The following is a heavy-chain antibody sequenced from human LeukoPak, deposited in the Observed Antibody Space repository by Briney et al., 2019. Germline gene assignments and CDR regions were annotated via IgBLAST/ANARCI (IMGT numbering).Heavy chain of an antibody. J-gene: IGHJ4*02. D-gene: IGHD3-22*01. CDR2: ISDNGGNT. CDR3: ARDPYYDSIEGIDY. V-gene: IGHV3-23*01. CDR1: GFTFSTYG. Sequence: GGSLRLSCAASGFTFSTYGMGWVRQAPGKGLEWVSSISDNGGNTYYADSVKGRFTISRDNSKNTLYLQMNSLRAEDTAVYYCARDPYYDSIEGIDYWGQGTLVTVSS.